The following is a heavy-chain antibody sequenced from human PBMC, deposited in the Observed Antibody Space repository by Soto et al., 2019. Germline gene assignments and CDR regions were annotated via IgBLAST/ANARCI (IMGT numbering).Heavy chain of an antibody. V-gene: IGHV3-30*18. Sequence: QVQLVESGGGVVQPGRSLRLSCAASGFTFSSYGMHWVRQAPGKGLEWVAVISYDGSNKYYADSVKGRFTISRDNSKNTLYLQMNSLRAEDTAVYYCAKDGPGFVGDYWGQGTLVTVSS. CDR3: AKDGPGFVGDY. J-gene: IGHJ4*02. D-gene: IGHD3-10*01. CDR1: GFTFSSYG. CDR2: ISYDGSNK.